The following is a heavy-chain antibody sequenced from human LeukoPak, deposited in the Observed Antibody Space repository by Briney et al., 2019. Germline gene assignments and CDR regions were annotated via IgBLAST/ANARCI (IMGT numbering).Heavy chain of an antibody. D-gene: IGHD3-22*01. CDR3: ARDEFYDSSGYYDLDAFDI. J-gene: IGHJ3*02. Sequence: GGSLRLSCAASGFTFSSYAMSWVRQAPGKGLEWVSAISGSGGSTYYADSVKGRFTISRDNSKNTLYLQMNSLRAEDTAVYYCARDEFYDSSGYYDLDAFDIWGQGTMVTVSS. CDR2: ISGSGGST. V-gene: IGHV3-23*01. CDR1: GFTFSSYA.